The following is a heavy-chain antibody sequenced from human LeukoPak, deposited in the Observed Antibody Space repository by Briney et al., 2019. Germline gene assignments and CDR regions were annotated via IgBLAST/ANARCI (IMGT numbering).Heavy chain of an antibody. CDR3: AREEQLVRGGNWFDP. J-gene: IGHJ5*02. V-gene: IGHV1-2*06. CDR1: GYTFTGYY. D-gene: IGHD6-13*01. Sequence: ASVKVSCKASGYTFTGYYMHWVRQAPGQGLEWMGRINPNSGGTNYAQKFQGRVTMTRDTSISTAYMELSRLRSDDTAVYYCAREEQLVRGGNWFDPWGQGTLVTVPS. CDR2: INPNSGGT.